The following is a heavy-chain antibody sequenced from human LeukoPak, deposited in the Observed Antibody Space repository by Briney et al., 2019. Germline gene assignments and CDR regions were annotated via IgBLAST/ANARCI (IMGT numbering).Heavy chain of an antibody. Sequence: PSETLSLTCTVSGGSISSYSWSWIRQPRCKGLEWIGYIYYSGSTNYNPSLKSRVTMSADTSKNQLSLKLSYVTAADTAVYYCAREVTYHYDKWGQGILVTVSS. CDR3: AREVTYHYDK. V-gene: IGHV4-59*01. J-gene: IGHJ4*02. CDR2: IYYSGST. CDR1: GGSISSYS. D-gene: IGHD3-22*01.